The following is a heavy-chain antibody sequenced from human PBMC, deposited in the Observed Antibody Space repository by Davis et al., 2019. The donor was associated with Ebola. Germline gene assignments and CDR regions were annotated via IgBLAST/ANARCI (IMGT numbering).Heavy chain of an antibody. J-gene: IGHJ4*02. V-gene: IGHV4-59*01. CDR3: ARGSQWLGPDY. CDR1: GGSFSTYH. D-gene: IGHD6-19*01. Sequence: MPGGSLRLSCTVSGGSFSTYHWSWVRQPPGKGLERVGYIYYSGTTHYNPSLRGRVTISVDTSKKHFSLKLGSVTAADTAVYYCARGSQWLGPDYWGQGTLVTVSS. CDR2: IYYSGTT.